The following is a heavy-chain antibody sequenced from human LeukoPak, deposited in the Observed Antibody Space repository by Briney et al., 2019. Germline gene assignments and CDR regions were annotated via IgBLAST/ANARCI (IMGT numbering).Heavy chain of an antibody. Sequence: LTGTSLRLSCAASGFTYSSFAMHWVRQAPGKGLEWVALILYHGNNEYYADSVRGRFTISRDNSNNMLYLQMNRLRAADTAVYYCARKTTVYDAFDIWGQGTMVTVSS. CDR3: ARKTTVYDAFDI. D-gene: IGHD4-17*01. V-gene: IGHV3-30*04. CDR1: GFTYSSFA. J-gene: IGHJ3*02. CDR2: ILYHGNNE.